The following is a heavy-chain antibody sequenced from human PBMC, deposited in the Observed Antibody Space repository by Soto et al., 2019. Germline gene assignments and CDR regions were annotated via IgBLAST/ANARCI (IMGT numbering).Heavy chain of an antibody. CDR3: ARGLKNYYGVDV. V-gene: IGHV3-74*01. J-gene: IGHJ6*02. Sequence: GVSLRLSCAASGFTFSTYWMHWVRQVPGKGLVWVSLIKSDGSSLSYADYVKGRITISRDNVENTVYLQMGSLRADDTAVYYCARGLKNYYGVDVWGQGT. CDR1: GFTFSTYW. CDR2: IKSDGSSL.